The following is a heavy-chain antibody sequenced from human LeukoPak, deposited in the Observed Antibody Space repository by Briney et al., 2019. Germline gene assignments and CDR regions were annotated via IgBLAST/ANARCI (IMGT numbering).Heavy chain of an antibody. CDR2: INHSGST. D-gene: IGHD2-2*01. CDR3: ARGPDCSSTSCYGGFDP. V-gene: IGHV4-34*01. CDR1: GGSFSGYY. Sequence: SETLSLTCAVYGGSFSGYYWSWIRQPPGKGLEWIGEINHSGSTNYNPSLKSRVTISVDTSKNQFSLKLSSVTAADTAVYYCARGPDCSSTSCYGGFDPWGQGTLVTVSS. J-gene: IGHJ5*02.